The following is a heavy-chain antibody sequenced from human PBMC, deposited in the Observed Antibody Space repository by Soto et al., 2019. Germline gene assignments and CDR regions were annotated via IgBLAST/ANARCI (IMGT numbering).Heavy chain of an antibody. CDR2: IYYSGST. CDR3: ARGRWSQPNSCYFDY. D-gene: IGHD2-8*01. V-gene: IGHV4-30-4*01. J-gene: IGHJ4*02. Sequence: SETLSLTCTVSGGSISSGAYYWTWVRQPPGKGLEWIGYIYYSGSTYYSPSLQSRVTLSIDTSKNQFSLKLNSVTAADTAVYYCARGRWSQPNSCYFDYWGQGMLVTVSS. CDR1: GGSISSGAYY.